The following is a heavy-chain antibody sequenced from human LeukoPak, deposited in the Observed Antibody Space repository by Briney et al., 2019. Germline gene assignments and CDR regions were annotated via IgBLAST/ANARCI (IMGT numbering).Heavy chain of an antibody. CDR2: ISSSSSYI. Sequence: GGSLRLSRAASGFTFSSYSMNWVRQAPGKGLEWVSSISSSSSYIYYADSVKGRFTISRDNAKNSLYLQMNSLRAEDTAVYYCARGVPGGWYFDLWGRATLVTDSS. V-gene: IGHV3-21*01. J-gene: IGHJ2*01. CDR1: GFTFSSYS. D-gene: IGHD3-16*01. CDR3: ARGVPGGWYFDL.